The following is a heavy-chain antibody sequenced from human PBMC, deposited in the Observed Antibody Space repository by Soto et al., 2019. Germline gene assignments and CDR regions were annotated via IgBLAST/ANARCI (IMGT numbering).Heavy chain of an antibody. Sequence: PSETLSLTCTVSGGSISSGGYYWSWIRQHPGKGLEWIGYIYYSGSTYYNPSLKSRVTISVDTSKNQFSLKLSSVTAADTAVYYCARVPISGVVTTFDYWGQGTLVTVSS. D-gene: IGHD3-3*01. CDR2: IYYSGST. V-gene: IGHV4-31*03. CDR1: GGSISSGGYY. CDR3: ARVPISGVVTTFDY. J-gene: IGHJ4*02.